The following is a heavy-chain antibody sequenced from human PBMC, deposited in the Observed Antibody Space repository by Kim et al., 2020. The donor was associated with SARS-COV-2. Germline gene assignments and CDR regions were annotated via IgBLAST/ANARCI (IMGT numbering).Heavy chain of an antibody. J-gene: IGHJ5*02. CDR1: GGTFSSYA. CDR2: IIPIFGTA. Sequence: SVKVSCKASGGTFSSYAISWVRQAPGQGLEWMGGIIPIFGTANYAQKFQGRVTITADESTSTAYMELSSLRSEDTAVYYCARGWVRRRLRTPFDPWGQGTLVTVSS. D-gene: IGHD3-10*01. CDR3: ARGWVRRRLRTPFDP. V-gene: IGHV1-69*13.